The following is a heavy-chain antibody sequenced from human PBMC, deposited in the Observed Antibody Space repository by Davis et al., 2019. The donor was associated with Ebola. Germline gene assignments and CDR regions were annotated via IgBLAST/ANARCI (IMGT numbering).Heavy chain of an antibody. CDR1: GFTFSSYA. J-gene: IGHJ4*02. CDR2: ISYDGSNK. Sequence: GESLKISCAASGFTFSSYAMHWVRQAPGKGLEWVAVISYDGSNKYYADSVKGRFTISRDNSKNTLYLQMNSLRAEDTAVYYCARSFPITMVRGVIKGGPFDYWGQGTLVTVSS. D-gene: IGHD3-10*01. V-gene: IGHV3-30*04. CDR3: ARSFPITMVRGVIKGGPFDY.